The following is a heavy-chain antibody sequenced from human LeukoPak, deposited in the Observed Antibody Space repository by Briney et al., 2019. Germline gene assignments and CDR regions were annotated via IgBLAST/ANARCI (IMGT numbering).Heavy chain of an antibody. CDR2: INPNSGGT. J-gene: IGHJ6*02. Sequence: GASVKVSCKASGYTFTGYYMHWVRQAPGQGLEWMGWINPNSGGTNYAQKFQGMVTMTRDTSISTAYMELSRLRSDDTAVYYCARDVTSYSGYDWVYYYYGMDVWGQGTTVTVSS. V-gene: IGHV1-2*02. CDR1: GYTFTGYY. CDR3: ARDVTSYSGYDWVYYYYGMDV. D-gene: IGHD5-12*01.